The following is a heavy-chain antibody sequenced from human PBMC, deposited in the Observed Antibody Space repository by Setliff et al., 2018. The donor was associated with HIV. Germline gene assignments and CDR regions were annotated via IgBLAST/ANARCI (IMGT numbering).Heavy chain of an antibody. V-gene: IGHV4-59*11. CDR2: ISSTGAA. J-gene: IGHJ3*02. CDR3: ARGGKRAFDI. CDR1: GDSINSHF. Sequence: SETLSLTCTVSGDSINSHFWTWIRQSPRKGLEWIGYISSTGAAWYNPSLKSRVTMSIYTSKIHFSLTLSSVSGADTALYFCARGGKRAFDIWGQGAMVTVSS.